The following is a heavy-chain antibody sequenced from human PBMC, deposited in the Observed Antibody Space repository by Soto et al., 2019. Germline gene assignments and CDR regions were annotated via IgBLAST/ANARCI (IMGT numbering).Heavy chain of an antibody. V-gene: IGHV3-73*01. D-gene: IGHD5-12*01. CDR1: GFTFSGSA. CDR3: SRQIGNIVATTLHYYYMDV. CDR2: IRSKANSYAT. Sequence: GGSLRLSCVASGFTFSGSAMHWVRQASGKGLEWVGRIRSKANSYATAYAASVKGRFTISRDDSKNTAYLQMNSLKIEDTAVYYCSRQIGNIVATTLHYYYMDVWGKGTTVTVSS. J-gene: IGHJ6*03.